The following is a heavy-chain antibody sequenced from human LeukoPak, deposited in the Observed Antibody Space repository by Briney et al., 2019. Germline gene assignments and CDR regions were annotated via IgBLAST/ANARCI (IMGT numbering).Heavy chain of an antibody. D-gene: IGHD2-15*01. Sequence: GGSLRLSCAASEFTFSSYAMIWVRQAPGKGLEWVSAISGSGGSTYYADSVKGRFTISRDNSKNTLYLQMNSLRAEDTAVYYCARDNVVVVASYGMDVWGQGTTVTVSS. CDR3: ARDNVVVVASYGMDV. V-gene: IGHV3-23*01. CDR1: EFTFSSYA. CDR2: ISGSGGST. J-gene: IGHJ6*02.